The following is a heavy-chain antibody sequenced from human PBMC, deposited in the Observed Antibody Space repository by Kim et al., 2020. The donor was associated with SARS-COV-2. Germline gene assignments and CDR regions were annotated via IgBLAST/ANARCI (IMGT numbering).Heavy chain of an antibody. J-gene: IGHJ5*02. CDR3: AGGGSIAAFAFDP. D-gene: IGHD6-6*01. V-gene: IGHV4-30-2*01. Sequence: YNPALKSRVTIAVDRSKNQFSLKLSSVTAADTAVYYCAGGGSIAAFAFDPWGQGTLVTVSS.